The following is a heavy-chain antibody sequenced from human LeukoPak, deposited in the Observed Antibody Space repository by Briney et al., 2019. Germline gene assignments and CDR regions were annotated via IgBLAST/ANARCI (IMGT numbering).Heavy chain of an antibody. J-gene: IGHJ4*02. CDR3: AKGLINDWSALED. V-gene: IGHV3-23*01. CDR1: GFTFNSYW. Sequence: PGGSLRLSCAASGFTFNSYWMSWVRQAPGKGLDWVSAISGSGGTTYYADSVRGRFTISRDNSKNTLYLQMNSLRAEDTAVYYCAKGLINDWSALEDWGQGTLVTVSS. CDR2: ISGSGGTT. D-gene: IGHD3-9*01.